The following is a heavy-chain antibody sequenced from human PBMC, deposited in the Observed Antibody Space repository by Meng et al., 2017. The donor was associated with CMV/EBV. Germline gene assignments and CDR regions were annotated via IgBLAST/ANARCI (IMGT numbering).Heavy chain of an antibody. D-gene: IGHD2-2*01. V-gene: IGHV1-8*01. CDR2: MNPNSGNT. CDR1: GYTSTSYD. Sequence: ASVKVSCKASGYTSTSYDINWVRQATGQGLEWMGWMNPNSGNTGYAQKFQGRVTMTRNTSISTAYMELSSLRSEDTAVYYCARSVVVVPAAPLRAYFDYWGQGTLVTVSS. J-gene: IGHJ4*02. CDR3: ARSVVVVPAAPLRAYFDY.